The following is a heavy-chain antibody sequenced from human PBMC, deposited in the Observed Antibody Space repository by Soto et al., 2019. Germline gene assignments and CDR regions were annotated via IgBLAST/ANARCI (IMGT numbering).Heavy chain of an antibody. CDR2: ISSSSSTI. CDR1: GFTFSSYS. V-gene: IGHV3-48*04. CDR3: ARAAYDFWRAAIGLHYDLDV. Sequence: GGSLRLSCAASGFTFSSYSMNWVRQAPGKGLEWVSYISSSSSTIYYADSVKGRFTISRDNAKNSLYLQMNSLRAEDTAAYYFARAAYDFWRAAIGLHYDLDVWGKGTTVTVSS. D-gene: IGHD3-3*01. J-gene: IGHJ6*03.